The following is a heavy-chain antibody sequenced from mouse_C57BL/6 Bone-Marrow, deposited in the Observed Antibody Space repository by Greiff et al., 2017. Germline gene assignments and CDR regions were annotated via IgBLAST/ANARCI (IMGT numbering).Heavy chain of an antibody. CDR1: GYTFTSYW. D-gene: IGHD1-1*01. Sequence: QVQLQQPGAELVMPGASVKLSCKASGYTFTSYWMHWVKQRPGPGLEWIGEIDPSDSYTNYNQKFKGKSTLTVDKSSSTAYMQLSSLTSEDSAVYYCARRSLYILMDDWGQGTSVTVSS. CDR2: IDPSDSYT. V-gene: IGHV1-69*01. J-gene: IGHJ4*01. CDR3: ARRSLYILMDD.